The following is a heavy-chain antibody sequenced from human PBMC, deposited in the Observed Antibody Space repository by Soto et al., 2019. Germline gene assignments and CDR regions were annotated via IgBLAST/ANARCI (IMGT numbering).Heavy chain of an antibody. J-gene: IGHJ4*02. CDR2: VYNSGST. V-gene: IGHV4-59*01. CDR1: GGSISSNY. D-gene: IGHD1-1*01. CDR3: ARDGREAVPGYTLDN. Sequence: SETLSLTCTASGGSISSNYWTWIRQPPGKGLEWIGYVYNSGSTNYNPSLKSRVTISEDTSKSQFSLKVNSMTAADTAVYYCARDGREAVPGYTLDNWGQGILLTVSS.